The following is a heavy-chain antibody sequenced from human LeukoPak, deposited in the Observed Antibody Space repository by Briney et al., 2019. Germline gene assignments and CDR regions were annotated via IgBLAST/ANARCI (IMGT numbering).Heavy chain of an antibody. Sequence: GGSLRLFCAASGFTFSSYGMHWVRQAPGKGLEWVAVIWYDGSNKYYADSVKGRFTISRDNSKNTLYLQMNSLRAEDTAVYYCAKDYGDYAPPRAFDIWGQGTMITVSS. D-gene: IGHD4-17*01. CDR3: AKDYGDYAPPRAFDI. V-gene: IGHV3-33*06. J-gene: IGHJ3*02. CDR2: IWYDGSNK. CDR1: GFTFSSYG.